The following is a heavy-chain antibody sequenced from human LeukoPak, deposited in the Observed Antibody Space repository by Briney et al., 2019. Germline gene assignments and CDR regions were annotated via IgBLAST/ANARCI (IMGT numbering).Heavy chain of an antibody. Sequence: SETLSLTCTVSGGSISSDYWSWIRQPPGKGLEWIGYIYYRGSTNYNPSLKSRVTISVDTSKNQFSLKLSSVTAADTAVYYCARAPGDSYYYYGMDVWGQGTTVTVSS. J-gene: IGHJ6*02. CDR3: ARAPGDSYYYYGMDV. V-gene: IGHV4-59*01. D-gene: IGHD3-10*01. CDR2: IYYRGST. CDR1: GGSISSDY.